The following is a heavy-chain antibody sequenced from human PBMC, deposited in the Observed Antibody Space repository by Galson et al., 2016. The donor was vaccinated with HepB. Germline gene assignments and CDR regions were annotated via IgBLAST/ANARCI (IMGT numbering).Heavy chain of an antibody. J-gene: IGHJ4*02. D-gene: IGHD6-19*01. CDR3: AKSRPYGTGWFGVNDY. CDR2: VWHDDSNR. Sequence: SLRLSCAASGIALGSHGMHWVRQAPGKGLEWVAHVWHDDSNRYYADSVKGRFTISRDNSMNTLYLQMNNLRAEDTAVYFCAKSRPYGTGWFGVNDYWGQGTLVTVSS. V-gene: IGHV3-33*06. CDR1: GIALGSHG.